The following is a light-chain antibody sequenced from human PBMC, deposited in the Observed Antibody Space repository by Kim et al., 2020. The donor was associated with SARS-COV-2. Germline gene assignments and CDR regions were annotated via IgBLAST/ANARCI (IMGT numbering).Light chain of an antibody. J-gene: IGLJ2*01. CDR3: ATWDDSLNGPV. Sequence: QRFTICCSSATSNIASGPIAWYQKLPGTAPNFLIYSITQRPSGVPDRFSGSTSGTSAFLTISGLHSEDEADYFCATWDDSLNGPVFGGGTQLTVL. CDR2: SIT. V-gene: IGLV1-44*01. CDR1: TSNIASGP.